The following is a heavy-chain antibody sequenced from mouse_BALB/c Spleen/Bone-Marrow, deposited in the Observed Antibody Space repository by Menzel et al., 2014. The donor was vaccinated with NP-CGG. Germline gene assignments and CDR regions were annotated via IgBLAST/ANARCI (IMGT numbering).Heavy chain of an antibody. CDR1: GFTFSSYG. J-gene: IGHJ4*01. Sequence: VQLKESGGDLVKPGGSLKLSCAASGFTFSSYGMSWVRQTPDKRLEWVATISSGGIYTYYPDSVKGRFTISRDNAKNTLYLQMSSLKSEDTAMYYCTRRTGTGYYAMDYWGQGTSVSVSS. V-gene: IGHV5-6*01. CDR3: TRRTGTGYYAMDY. D-gene: IGHD4-1*01. CDR2: ISSGGIYT.